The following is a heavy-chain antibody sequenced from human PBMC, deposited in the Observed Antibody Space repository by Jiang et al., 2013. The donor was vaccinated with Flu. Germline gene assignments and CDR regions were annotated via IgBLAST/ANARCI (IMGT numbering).Heavy chain of an antibody. CDR2: IIPTLDIT. CDR1: GDTFSTSA. CDR3: ARDFRLRDVVVPVIAY. J-gene: IGHJ4*02. D-gene: IGHD2-15*01. Sequence: SSVKVSCKISGDTFSTSAISWVRQAPGQGLEWMGRIIPTLDITKYGQRFQGRVTITADRSTSTAYTELSSLRSEDSAVYYCARDFRLRDVVVPVIAYWGQGTLVTVGS. V-gene: IGHV1-69*04.